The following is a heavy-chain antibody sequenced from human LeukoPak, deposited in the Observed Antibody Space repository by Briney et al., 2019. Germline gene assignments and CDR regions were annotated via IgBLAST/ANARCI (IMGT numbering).Heavy chain of an antibody. CDR2: ISWNNDNR. J-gene: IGHJ4*02. Sequence: PGGSLRLSCAASGFTFDDYAMHWVRQAPGKGLEWVSGISWNNDNRGYADSVKGRFTISRDNAKNPLYLQMNSLRAEDTALYYCAKDMVGSGGSGSGFDSWGQGTLVTVSS. CDR1: GFTFDDYA. V-gene: IGHV3-9*01. D-gene: IGHD3-3*01. CDR3: AKDMVGSGGSGSGFDS.